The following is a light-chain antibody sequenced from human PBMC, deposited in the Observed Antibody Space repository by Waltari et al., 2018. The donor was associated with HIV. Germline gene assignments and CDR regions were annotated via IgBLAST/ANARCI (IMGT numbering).Light chain of an antibody. CDR1: SSNIGAGYD. J-gene: IGLJ2*01. Sequence: QSVLTLPPSVSGAPGQRVTISCTGSSSNIGAGYDVHWYQQVPGTAPKLLIFGNSNRPSGVPDRFSGSKSATSASLAITGLQAEDEADYYCQSYDSSLTVVIFGGGTKLTVL. CDR3: QSYDSSLTVVI. V-gene: IGLV1-40*01. CDR2: GNS.